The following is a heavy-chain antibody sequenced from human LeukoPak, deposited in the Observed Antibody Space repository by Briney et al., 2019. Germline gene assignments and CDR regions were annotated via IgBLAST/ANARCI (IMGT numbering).Heavy chain of an antibody. D-gene: IGHD6-19*01. V-gene: IGHV4-34*01. Sequence: SETLSLTCAVYGGSFSGYYWSWIRQPPGKGLEWIGEINHSGSANYNPSLKSRVTISVDTSKNQFSLKLSSVTAADTAVYYCARGPVAGLDYWGQGTRVTVSS. J-gene: IGHJ4*02. CDR2: INHSGSA. CDR3: ARGPVAGLDY. CDR1: GGSFSGYY.